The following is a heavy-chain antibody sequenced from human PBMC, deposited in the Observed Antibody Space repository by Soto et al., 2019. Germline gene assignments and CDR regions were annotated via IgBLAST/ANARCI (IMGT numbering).Heavy chain of an antibody. CDR1: GYTLTSYD. CDR2: MNPNSGNT. D-gene: IGHD2-21*02. J-gene: IGHJ3*02. Sequence: ASVKVSCTASGYTLTSYDINWVRQATGQGLEWMGWMNPNSGNTGYAQKFQGRVTMTRNTSISTAYMELSSLRSEDTAVYYCARVLGYCGGDCIDAFDIWGQGTMVTVSS. V-gene: IGHV1-8*01. CDR3: ARVLGYCGGDCIDAFDI.